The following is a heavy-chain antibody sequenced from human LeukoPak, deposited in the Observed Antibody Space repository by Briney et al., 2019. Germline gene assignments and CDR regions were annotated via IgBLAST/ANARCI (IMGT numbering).Heavy chain of an antibody. V-gene: IGHV4-31*03. D-gene: IGHD3-9*01. CDR3: ARITILTLAHAFDI. Sequence: PSETLSVTCPVSGGSISSGGYYWSWIREHPGKGLEWWGYIFYSGSTYYNPSLERRFTRSLATSKNQFSQKLSSGTAADTAVYYCARITILTLAHAFDIWGQGTMVTVSS. J-gene: IGHJ3*02. CDR2: IFYSGST. CDR1: GGSISSGGYY.